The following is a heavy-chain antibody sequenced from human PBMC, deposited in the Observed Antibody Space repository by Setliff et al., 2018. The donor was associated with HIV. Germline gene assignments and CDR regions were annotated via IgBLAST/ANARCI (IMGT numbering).Heavy chain of an antibody. Sequence: SETLSLTCAVYGESFSGYDWTWIRQPPGEGLEWIGEINHRGRTNYSPSLKSRVTISVDTSKNQFSLRLNSVTAADTAVYYCARGKWLVRSFLFDYWGQGSLVTVSS. CDR2: INHRGRT. J-gene: IGHJ4*02. D-gene: IGHD6-19*01. CDR3: ARGKWLVRSFLFDY. CDR1: GESFSGYD. V-gene: IGHV4-34*01.